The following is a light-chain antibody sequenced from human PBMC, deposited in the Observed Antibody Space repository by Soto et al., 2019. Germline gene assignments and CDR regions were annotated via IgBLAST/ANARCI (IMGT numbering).Light chain of an antibody. CDR2: EVS. Sequence: QSALTQPPSASGSPGQSVTISCTGTSSDVGSYNYVSWYQQHPGKAPKLMIYEVSKRPSGVPDRFSGSKSGNTASLTVSGLQAEDEADYYCSSYAGSNIFVFGGGTKVTVL. CDR3: SSYAGSNIFV. CDR1: SSDVGSYNY. J-gene: IGLJ2*01. V-gene: IGLV2-8*01.